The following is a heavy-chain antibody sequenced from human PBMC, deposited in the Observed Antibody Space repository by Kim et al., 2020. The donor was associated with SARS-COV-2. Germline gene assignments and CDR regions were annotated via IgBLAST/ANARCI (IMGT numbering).Heavy chain of an antibody. Sequence: YAQKLQGRVTMTTDTSTSTAYMELRSLRSDDTAVYYCARNYEVLSRHFDYWGQGTLVTVSS. CDR3: ARNYEVLSRHFDY. V-gene: IGHV1-18*01. D-gene: IGHD1-7*01. J-gene: IGHJ4*02.